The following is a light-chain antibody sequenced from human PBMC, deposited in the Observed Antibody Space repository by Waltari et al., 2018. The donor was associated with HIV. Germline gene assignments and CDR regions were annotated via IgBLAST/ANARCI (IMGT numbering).Light chain of an antibody. Sequence: IVLTQSLLSLSVTPGETTSVSCTSSQSLQHDNGYNYLDWYLQRPGHSPRLLITLNSARASGVPDRFSASGSGTNFTLQISRVEAEDVGVYYCMQSLETSITFGQGTRLEI. V-gene: IGKV2-28*01. CDR1: QSLQHDNGYNY. J-gene: IGKJ5*01. CDR3: MQSLETSIT. CDR2: LNS.